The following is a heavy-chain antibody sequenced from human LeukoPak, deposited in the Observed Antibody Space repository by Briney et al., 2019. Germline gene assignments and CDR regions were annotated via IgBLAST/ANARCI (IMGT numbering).Heavy chain of an antibody. Sequence: PSETLSLTCTVSGGSISSYYWSWIRQPAGKGLEWIGRIYTSGSTNYNPSLKSRVTISVDTSKNQFSLKLSSVTAADTAVYYCAREHPYYDILTGPGGAFDIWGQGTMVTVSS. V-gene: IGHV4-4*07. CDR1: GGSISSYY. CDR3: AREHPYYDILTGPGGAFDI. D-gene: IGHD3-9*01. CDR2: IYTSGST. J-gene: IGHJ3*02.